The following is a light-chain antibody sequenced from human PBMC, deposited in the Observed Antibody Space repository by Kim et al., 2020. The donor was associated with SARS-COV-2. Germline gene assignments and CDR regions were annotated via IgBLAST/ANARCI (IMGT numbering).Light chain of an antibody. CDR3: AAWDESLNGWM. CDR2: SSD. V-gene: IGLV1-44*01. CDR1: SSNSGTGT. Sequence: GPRSSSYGAATSSNSGTGTINWSQQLPGTAPKLLIYSSDQRPAGVPDRFSGSKSGTAASRAISGLQSDDEADYYCAAWDESLNGWMFGGGTQLTVL. J-gene: IGLJ3*02.